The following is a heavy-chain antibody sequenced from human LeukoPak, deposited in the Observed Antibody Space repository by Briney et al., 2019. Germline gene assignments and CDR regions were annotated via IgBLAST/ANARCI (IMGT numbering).Heavy chain of an antibody. D-gene: IGHD3-10*01. J-gene: IGHJ4*02. Sequence: GGSLRLSCAASGFTFSSYGMSWVRQAPGKGLEWVSAISGSGGSTYYADSVKGRFTISRDNSKNTLYLQMNSLRAEDTAVYYCARITMVRGGIDYWGQGTLVTVSS. V-gene: IGHV3-23*01. CDR1: GFTFSSYG. CDR3: ARITMVRGGIDY. CDR2: ISGSGGST.